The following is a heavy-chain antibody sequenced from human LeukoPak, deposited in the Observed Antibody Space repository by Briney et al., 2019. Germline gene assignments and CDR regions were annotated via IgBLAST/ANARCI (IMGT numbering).Heavy chain of an antibody. J-gene: IGHJ3*02. CDR3: ARVAAAADAFDI. CDR1: GFTFSVYY. D-gene: IGHD6-13*01. V-gene: IGHV3-11*01. Sequence: GGSLRLSCAASGFTFSVYYMSWIRQAPGKGLEWVSYISSSGSTIYYADSVKGRFTISRDNAKNSLYLQMNSLRAEDTAVYYCARVAAAADAFDIWGQGTMVTVSS. CDR2: ISSSGSTI.